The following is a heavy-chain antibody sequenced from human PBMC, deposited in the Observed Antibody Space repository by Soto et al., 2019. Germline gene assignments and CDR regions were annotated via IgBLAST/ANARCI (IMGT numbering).Heavy chain of an antibody. D-gene: IGHD3-10*01. V-gene: IGHV3-74*01. J-gene: IGHJ5*02. CDR3: VGSGSLNRFDP. CDR1: GFTFSNYW. CDR2: ISSDGRST. Sequence: EVQLVESGGGLVQPGGSLRLSCAASGFTFSNYWMHWVRQAPGKGLVWVSRISSDGRSTTYADSVKGRFTISRDKAKNTLYLQMNSLRVEDTAVYYCVGSGSLNRFDPWGQGTLVTVFS.